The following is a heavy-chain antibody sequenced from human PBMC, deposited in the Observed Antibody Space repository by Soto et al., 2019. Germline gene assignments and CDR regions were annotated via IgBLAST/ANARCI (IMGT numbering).Heavy chain of an antibody. CDR2: ISYDGGNK. CDR3: AKDHCSSTSCYWFDY. D-gene: IGHD2-2*01. V-gene: IGHV3-30*18. CDR1: GFTFSSYG. Sequence: GGSLRLSCAASGFTFSSYGMHWVRQAPGKGLEWVAVISYDGGNKYYADSVKGRFTISRDNSKNTLYLQMNSLRAEDTAVYYCAKDHCSSTSCYWFDYWGQGTLVTVSS. J-gene: IGHJ4*02.